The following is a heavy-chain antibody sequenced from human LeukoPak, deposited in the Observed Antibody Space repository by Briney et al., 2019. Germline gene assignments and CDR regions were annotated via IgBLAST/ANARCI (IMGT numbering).Heavy chain of an antibody. J-gene: IGHJ5*02. CDR3: ASFVGYCTNGVCP. Sequence: ASEKVSCKASGYTFTGYYMHWVRQAPGQGPEWMGWINPNSGGTNYAQKFQGRVTMTRDTSISTAYMELSRLRSDDTAVYYCASFVGYCTNGVCPWGQGTLVTVTS. CDR1: GYTFTGYY. V-gene: IGHV1-2*02. D-gene: IGHD2-8*01. CDR2: INPNSGGT.